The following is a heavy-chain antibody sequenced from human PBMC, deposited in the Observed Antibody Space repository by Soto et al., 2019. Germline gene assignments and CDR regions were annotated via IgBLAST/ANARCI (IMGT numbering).Heavy chain of an antibody. V-gene: IGHV4-30-4*01. CDR3: ASRLATTGTLDH. D-gene: IGHD6-13*01. CDR1: GGSISSGDYY. Sequence: SETLSLTCSVSGGSISSGDYYWSWIRQPPGKGLEWIGYIYNSGNTYYNPSLMSRVTISADTSKNQFSLTLTSVTAADTAVYFCASRLATTGTLDHWGQGTLVTVPQ. CDR2: IYNSGNT. J-gene: IGHJ4*02.